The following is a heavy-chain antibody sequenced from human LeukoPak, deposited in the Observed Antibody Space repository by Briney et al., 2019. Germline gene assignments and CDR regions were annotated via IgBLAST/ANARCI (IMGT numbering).Heavy chain of an antibody. D-gene: IGHD2-2*01. CDR3: AKDRLSVVVSNWFDP. CDR1: GFTSSSYG. Sequence: PGRSLRLSCAASGFTSSSYGMHWVRQAPGKGLEWVAVIWYDGSNKYYAGSVKGRFTISRDNSKNTLYLQMNSLRAEDTAVYYCAKDRLSVVVSNWFDPWGQGTLVTVSS. J-gene: IGHJ5*02. V-gene: IGHV3-33*06. CDR2: IWYDGSNK.